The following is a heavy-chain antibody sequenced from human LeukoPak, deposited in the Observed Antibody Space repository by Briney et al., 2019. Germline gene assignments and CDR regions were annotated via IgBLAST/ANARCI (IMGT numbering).Heavy chain of an antibody. D-gene: IGHD6-13*01. CDR2: ISSGSSYT. CDR3: ASSYSSSWNPFDY. CDR1: GFTFSDYY. V-gene: IGHV3-11*06. Sequence: GGSLRLSCAASGFTFSDYYMSWIRQAPGKGLEWVSYISSGSSYTNYADSVKGRFTISRDNAKNSLYLQMNSLRAEDTAVYYCASSYSSSWNPFDYWGQGTLVTVSS. J-gene: IGHJ4*02.